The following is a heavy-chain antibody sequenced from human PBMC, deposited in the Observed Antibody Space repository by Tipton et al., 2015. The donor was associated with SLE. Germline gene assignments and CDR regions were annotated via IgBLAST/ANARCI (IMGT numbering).Heavy chain of an antibody. D-gene: IGHD6-13*01. CDR2: INPNSGGT. CDR1: GYTFTGYY. CDR3: ARPSTSWSYDVFDI. V-gene: IGHV1-2*02. Sequence: QSGAEVKKPGASVKVSCKASGYTFTGYYIHWVRQAPGQGLEWMGWINPNSGGTNYPQKFQGRVTMTRDTSISTAYMELSRLRSDDTAVYYCARPSTSWSYDVFDIWGQGTMVTVSS. J-gene: IGHJ3*02.